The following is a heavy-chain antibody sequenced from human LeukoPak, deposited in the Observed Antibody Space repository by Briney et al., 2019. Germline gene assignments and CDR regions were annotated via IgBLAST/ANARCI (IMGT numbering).Heavy chain of an antibody. Sequence: PGGSLRLSCAASGFTFSSYEMHWVRQALGKGLEWVSYISSSGNTIYYADSVKGRFTISGDNARNSLYLQMNSLRAEDTAVYYCATSYDFSSFDYWGQGTLVTVSS. D-gene: IGHD3-3*01. CDR1: GFTFSSYE. J-gene: IGHJ4*02. CDR2: ISSSGNTI. CDR3: ATSYDFSSFDY. V-gene: IGHV3-48*03.